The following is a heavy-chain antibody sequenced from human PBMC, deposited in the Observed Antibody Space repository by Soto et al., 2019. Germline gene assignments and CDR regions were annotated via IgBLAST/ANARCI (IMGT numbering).Heavy chain of an antibody. V-gene: IGHV1-69*13. CDR1: GGTFSSYA. CDR2: IIPIFGTA. D-gene: IGHD2-2*02. Sequence: SVKVSCKASGGTFSSYAISWVRQAPGQGLEWMGGIIPIFGTANYAQKFQGRVTITADESTSTAYMELSSLRSEDTAVYYCAREVVXAAIHGGGRFYYYCMDGWGQGTTVTVSS. CDR3: AREVVXAAIHGGGRFYYYCMDG. J-gene: IGHJ6*02.